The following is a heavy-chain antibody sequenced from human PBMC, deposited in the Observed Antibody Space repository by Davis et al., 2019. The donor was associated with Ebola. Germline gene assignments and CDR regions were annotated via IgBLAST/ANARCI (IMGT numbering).Heavy chain of an antibody. V-gene: IGHV1-69*13. Sequence: SVTVSCKASGCTFRSYAISWVRQAPGQGLEWMGGIIPMPHTTNYAQKFQGRVTITADESTSTAYMELSSLRSEDTALYYCTTPGGQDSGYDVFDIWGQGTMVTVSS. D-gene: IGHD5-12*01. CDR3: TTPGGQDSGYDVFDI. CDR2: IIPMPHTT. J-gene: IGHJ3*02. CDR1: GCTFRSYA.